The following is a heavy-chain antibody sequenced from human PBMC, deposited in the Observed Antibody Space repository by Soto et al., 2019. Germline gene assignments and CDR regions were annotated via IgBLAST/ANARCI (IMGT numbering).Heavy chain of an antibody. CDR1: GYTFTSYG. CDR2: ISAYNGNT. CDR3: ATQYLNYYDSSGLEY. V-gene: IGHV1-18*01. D-gene: IGHD3-22*01. Sequence: QVQLVQSGAEVKKPGASVKVSCKASGYTFTSYGISWVRQAPGQGLEWMGWISAYNGNTNYAQKLQGRVTMTTDTSTSTAYMELRSLRSDDTAVYYCATQYLNYYDSSGLEYWGQGTLVTVSS. J-gene: IGHJ4*02.